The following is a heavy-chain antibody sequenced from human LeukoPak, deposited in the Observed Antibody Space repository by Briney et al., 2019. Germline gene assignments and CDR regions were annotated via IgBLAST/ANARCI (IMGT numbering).Heavy chain of an antibody. J-gene: IGHJ4*02. Sequence: ASVKVSCKASGFTFTSSAMQWVRQARGQRLEWIGWIVVGSGNTNYAQKFQGRVTMTEDTSTDTAYMELSNLRSEDTAVYYCATGGPDIVLIYWGQGTLVTVSS. CDR2: IVVGSGNT. D-gene: IGHD2-8*01. CDR1: GFTFTSSA. CDR3: ATGGPDIVLIY. V-gene: IGHV1-58*02.